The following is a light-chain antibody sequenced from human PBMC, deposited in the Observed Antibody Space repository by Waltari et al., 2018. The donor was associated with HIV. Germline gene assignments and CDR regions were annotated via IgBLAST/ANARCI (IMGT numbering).Light chain of an antibody. V-gene: IGLV2-8*01. CDR2: EVT. J-gene: IGLJ2*01. CDR3: SSYAGTHKL. Sequence: QSVLTPSPSASGSPGQSVNISCTGANGDISDYNYVSCYQQHADRPPKLIIFEVTKRPSGVPDRFSGSKSGNTASLFVSGLQPEDEATYFCSSYAGTHKLFGGGTKLTVL. CDR1: NGDISDYNY.